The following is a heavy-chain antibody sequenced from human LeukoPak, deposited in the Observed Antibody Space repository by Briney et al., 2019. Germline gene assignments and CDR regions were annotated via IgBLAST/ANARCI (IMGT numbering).Heavy chain of an antibody. CDR3: ARGLFTLPSSGNPEGHFDY. CDR1: GYTFTSYD. V-gene: IGHV1-8*01. J-gene: IGHJ4*02. Sequence: ASVKVSCKASGYTFTSYDINWVRQATGQGLEWMGWMNPNSGNTGYAQKFQGRVTMTRNTSISTAYMELSSLRSEDTAVYYCARGLFTLPSSGNPEGHFDYWGQGTLVTVSS. CDR2: MNPNSGNT. D-gene: IGHD3-22*01.